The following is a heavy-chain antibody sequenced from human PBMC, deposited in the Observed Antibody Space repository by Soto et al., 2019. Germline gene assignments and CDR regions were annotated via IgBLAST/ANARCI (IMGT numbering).Heavy chain of an antibody. V-gene: IGHV4-39*01. CDR2: IDYNGVT. CDR3: GKVLVGATGHTDSVS. D-gene: IGHD2-15*01. J-gene: IGHJ4*02. CDR1: VGSIYRRDYY. Sequence: QVQLQESGPGLVKPSETLSLTCTVSVGSIYRRDYYWGWIRQPPGWGLEWIGNIDYNGVTYSNPSRKSRVTISRDTSKNQFSLTSTSVTAAYTALYYCGKVLVGATGHTDSVSWGPGTLGAVSS.